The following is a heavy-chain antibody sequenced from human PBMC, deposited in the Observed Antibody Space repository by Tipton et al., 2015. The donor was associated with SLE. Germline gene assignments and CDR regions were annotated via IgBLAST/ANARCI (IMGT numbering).Heavy chain of an antibody. Sequence: SLRLSCAASGFTFSSYAMHWVRQAPGKGLEWVAVISYDGSNKYYADSVKGLFTISRDNSKNTLFLQMNSLRGEDTAVYYCARERGKQQLVPYWLDSWGQGTLVTVSS. CDR2: ISYDGSNK. CDR3: ARERGKQQLVPYWLDS. D-gene: IGHD6-13*01. J-gene: IGHJ5*01. V-gene: IGHV3-30*04. CDR1: GFTFSSYA.